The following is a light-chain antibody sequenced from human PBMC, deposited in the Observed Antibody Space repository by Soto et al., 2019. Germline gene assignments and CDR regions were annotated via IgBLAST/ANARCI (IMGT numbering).Light chain of an antibody. CDR3: QQRSNWPPSIT. CDR2: DAS. J-gene: IGKJ5*01. V-gene: IGKV3-11*01. CDR1: ESVSSY. Sequence: ESVLTHSPATLSLSPGERATLCCRASESVSSYLAWYQQRPGQAPRLLIYDASNRATGIPARFSGSGSGTDFTLTISSLEPEDFAVYYCQQRSNWPPSITFGQGTRLEIK.